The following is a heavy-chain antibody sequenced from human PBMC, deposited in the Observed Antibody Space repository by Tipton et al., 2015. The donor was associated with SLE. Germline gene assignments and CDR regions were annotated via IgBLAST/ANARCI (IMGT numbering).Heavy chain of an antibody. J-gene: IGHJ6*02. Sequence: LSLTCAASGFTFSSYGMHWVRQAPGKGLEWVAVISYDGSNKYYADSVKGRFTISRDNSKNTLYLQMNSLRAEDTAVYYCAKARSGSPHYYYYGMDVWGQGP. D-gene: IGHD3-3*01. V-gene: IGHV3-30*18. CDR3: AKARSGSPHYYYYGMDV. CDR2: ISYDGSNK. CDR1: GFTFSSYG.